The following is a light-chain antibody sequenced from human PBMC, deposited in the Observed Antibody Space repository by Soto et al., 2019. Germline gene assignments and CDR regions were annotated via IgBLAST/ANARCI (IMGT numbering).Light chain of an antibody. Sequence: QCVLTQPPSVSGAPGQRVTISCTGSSSNIGAGYDAHWYQQLPGKVPKLLIYGDTNRPSGVPDRFSGSKSGTSASLAITGLQPEDEADYYCQSYDNSLSGPVFGPGTKVTVL. CDR3: QSYDNSLSGPV. J-gene: IGLJ1*01. V-gene: IGLV1-40*01. CDR1: SSNIGAGYD. CDR2: GDT.